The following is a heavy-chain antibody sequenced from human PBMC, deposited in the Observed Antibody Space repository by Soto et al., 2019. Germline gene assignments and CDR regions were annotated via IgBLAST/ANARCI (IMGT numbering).Heavy chain of an antibody. J-gene: IGHJ6*02. CDR2: IIPIFGTA. CDR3: ARGAACYSSCCSYYFYGMDL. Sequence: QVQLVQSGAEVKKPGSSVKVSCKASGGTFSSYAISWVRQAPGQGLEWMGGIIPIFGTANYAQKFQGRVTFTAAESTSTAYMELGSLSSEDTAVYYCARGAACYSSCCSYYFYGMDLWGQGTTVTVSS. CDR1: GGTFSSYA. D-gene: IGHD6-13*01. V-gene: IGHV1-69*01.